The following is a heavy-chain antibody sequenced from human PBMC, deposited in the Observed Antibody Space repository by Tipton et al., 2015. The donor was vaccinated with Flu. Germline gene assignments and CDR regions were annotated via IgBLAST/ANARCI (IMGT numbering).Heavy chain of an antibody. CDR3: ATDYGDYNMDAFDI. V-gene: IGHV4-59*08. Sequence: TLSLTCTVSGGSISSYYWSWIRQPPGKGLEWIGYIYYSGSTNYNPSLKIRVTISVDTSKNQFSLKLSSVTAADTAVYYCATDYGDYNMDAFDIWGQGTMVTVSS. J-gene: IGHJ3*02. CDR2: IYYSGST. CDR1: GGSISSYY. D-gene: IGHD4-17*01.